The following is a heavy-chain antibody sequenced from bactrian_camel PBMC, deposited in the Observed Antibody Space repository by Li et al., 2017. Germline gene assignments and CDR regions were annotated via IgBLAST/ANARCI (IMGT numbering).Heavy chain of an antibody. CDR3: TRETQWVGYHEFAEY. J-gene: IGHJ4*01. CDR2: IDSDGIA. CDR1: GSIYGDAC. D-gene: IGHD5*01. V-gene: IGHV3S53*01. Sequence: HVQLVESGGGSVQAGGSLRLSCGASGSIYGDACVGWLRQAPGKEREGVAAIDSDGIASYADSVKGRFTVSRDNAKNTLYLQLNSLTREDSAMYYCTRETQWVGYHEFAEYWGQGTQGTV.